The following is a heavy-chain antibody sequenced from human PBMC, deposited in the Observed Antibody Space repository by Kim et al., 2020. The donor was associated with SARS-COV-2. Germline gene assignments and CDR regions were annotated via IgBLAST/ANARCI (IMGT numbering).Heavy chain of an antibody. D-gene: IGHD3-9*01. CDR3: ARTTGLTGPMALDWYFDL. J-gene: IGHJ2*01. CDR2: IDLTDSYT. V-gene: IGHV5-10-1*01. Sequence: GESLKISCKGSGNSFTSYWISWVRQMPGKGLEWMGRIDLTDSYTKYSPSFQGHVTISADKSISTAYLQWSSLKASDTAMYYCARTTGLTGPMALDWYFDLWGRGTLVTVSS. CDR1: GNSFTSYW.